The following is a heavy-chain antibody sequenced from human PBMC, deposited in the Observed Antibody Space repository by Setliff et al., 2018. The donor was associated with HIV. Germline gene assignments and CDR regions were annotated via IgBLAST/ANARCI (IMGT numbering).Heavy chain of an antibody. J-gene: IGHJ5*02. D-gene: IGHD4-4*01. V-gene: IGHV4-31*03. CDR2: VYYTGKT. CDR3: ARDLTSNSNCFEP. Sequence: KTSETLSLTCSVSGGSLISGGYYWSWIRQHPGKGLEWIGYVYYTGKTYYNPSLESRISMSVDTSKNQFSQKLTSVTAADTAIYYCARDLTSNSNCFEPWGQGTQVTVSS. CDR1: GGSLISGGYY.